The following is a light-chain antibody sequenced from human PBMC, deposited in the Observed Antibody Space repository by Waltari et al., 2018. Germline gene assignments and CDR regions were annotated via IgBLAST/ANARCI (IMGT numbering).Light chain of an antibody. CDR1: QSLLHRNGYNY. Sequence: IVMTQSPLSLPVTPGEPASIPCRAIQSLLHRNGYNYLDWYLQKPGQSPQLLIYLATTRASGVPDRFSGDASGTQFTLRISRVEAEDVGVYYCMQQTHWPPTFGQGTKVEIK. CDR2: LAT. J-gene: IGKJ1*01. V-gene: IGKV2-28*01. CDR3: MQQTHWPPT.